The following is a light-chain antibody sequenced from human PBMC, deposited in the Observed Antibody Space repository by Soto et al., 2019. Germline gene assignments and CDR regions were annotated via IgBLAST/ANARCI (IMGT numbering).Light chain of an antibody. CDR1: QSVSSN. CDR3: QQYNVWPLT. CDR2: VAS. J-gene: IGKJ4*01. V-gene: IGKV3-15*01. Sequence: EIVMTQSPATLSVSPGERATLSCRPSQSVSSNLAWYQQKPGQTPNLLIYVASTRATGIPARLSGSGSGTEFTLTISSLQSEDFAVYYCQQYNVWPLTFGGGTKVEFK.